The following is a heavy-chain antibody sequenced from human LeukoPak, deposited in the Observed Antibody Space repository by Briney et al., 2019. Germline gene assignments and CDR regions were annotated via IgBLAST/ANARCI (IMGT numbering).Heavy chain of an antibody. D-gene: IGHD4-17*01. CDR3: ANDYGDHLFEY. CDR1: GFTFSSYA. J-gene: IGHJ4*02. V-gene: IGHV3-30*18. CDR2: ISYDGSNK. Sequence: AGGSLRLSCAASGFTFSSYAMHWVRQAPGKGLEWVAVISYDGSNKYYADSVKGRFTISRDNSNNTLYLQMNSLRAEDTAVYYCANDYGDHLFEYWGQGTLVTVSS.